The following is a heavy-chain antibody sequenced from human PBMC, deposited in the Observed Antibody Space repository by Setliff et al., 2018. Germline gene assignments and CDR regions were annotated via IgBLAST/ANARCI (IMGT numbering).Heavy chain of an antibody. Sequence: ASVKVSCKASGGTFSSYAISWVRQAPGQGLEWMGGIIPIFGTANYAQKFQGRVTITRDTSASTAYMELSSLRSEDTAVYYCASFGVGLAFDIWGQGTMVTVSS. J-gene: IGHJ3*02. D-gene: IGHD3-3*01. CDR1: GGTFSSYA. CDR3: ASFGVGLAFDI. CDR2: IIPIFGTA. V-gene: IGHV1-69*05.